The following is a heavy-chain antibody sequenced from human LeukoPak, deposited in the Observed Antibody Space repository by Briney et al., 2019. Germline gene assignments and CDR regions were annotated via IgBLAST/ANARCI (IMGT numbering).Heavy chain of an antibody. Sequence: ASVKVSCKASGYTFTSYYMHWVRQAPGQGLEWMGIINPSGGSTSYAQKFQGRVTMTRDTSTSTVYMELSSLRSEDTAVHYCARDLSSVEKDSSYYYDSSGDYFDYWGQGTLVTVSS. CDR2: INPSGGST. D-gene: IGHD3-22*01. J-gene: IGHJ4*02. CDR3: ARDLSSVEKDSSYYYDSSGDYFDY. V-gene: IGHV1-46*01. CDR1: GYTFTSYY.